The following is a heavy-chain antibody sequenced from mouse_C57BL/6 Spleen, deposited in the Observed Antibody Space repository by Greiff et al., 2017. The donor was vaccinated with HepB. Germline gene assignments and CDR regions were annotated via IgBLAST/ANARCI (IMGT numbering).Heavy chain of an antibody. CDR3: TGPFAY. Sequence: EVQLQQSGGGLVQPGGSMKLSCVASGFTFSNYWMNWVRQSPEKGLEWVAQIRLKSDNYATHYAESVKGRFTISRDDSKSSVYLQMNNLRAEDTGIYYCTGPFAYWGQGTLVTVSA. V-gene: IGHV6-3*01. J-gene: IGHJ3*01. CDR2: IRLKSDNYAT. CDR1: GFTFSNYW.